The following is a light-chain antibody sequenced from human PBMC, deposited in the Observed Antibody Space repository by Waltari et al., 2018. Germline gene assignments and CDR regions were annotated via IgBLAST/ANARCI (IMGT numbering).Light chain of an antibody. Sequence: QLVLTQSPSASASLGASVKLTCTLSSGYSSYATAWPQQQPEKGPRYLMKLNSDGSHSKGDGIPDRFSGSSSGAERYLTISSLQSEDEADYYCQTWGTGANWVFGGGTKLTVL. J-gene: IGLJ3*02. CDR2: LNSDGSH. CDR1: SGYSSYA. V-gene: IGLV4-69*01. CDR3: QTWGTGANWV.